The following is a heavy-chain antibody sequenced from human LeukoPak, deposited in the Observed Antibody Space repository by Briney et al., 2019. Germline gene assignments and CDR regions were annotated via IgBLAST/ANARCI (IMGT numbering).Heavy chain of an antibody. CDR1: GGTFSSYA. Sequence: ASVKVSCKASGGTFSSYAISWVRQAPGQGLEWMGGIIPIFGTANYAQKFQGRVTITTDESTSTAYMELSSLRSEDTAVYYCARGAPPAYCGGDWYLNLDYWGQGTLVTVSS. V-gene: IGHV1-69*05. J-gene: IGHJ4*02. CDR3: ARGAPPAYCGGDWYLNLDY. CDR2: IIPIFGTA. D-gene: IGHD2-21*02.